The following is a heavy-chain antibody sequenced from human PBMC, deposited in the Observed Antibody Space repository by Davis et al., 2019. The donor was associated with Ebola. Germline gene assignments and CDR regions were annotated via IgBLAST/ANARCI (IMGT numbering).Heavy chain of an antibody. Sequence: GGSLRLSCAASGFTASSNYMSWVRQAPGKGLEWVSVIYSGGSTYYADSVKGRFTISRDNSRNTLYLQMNSLRVDDTAIYYCTRGRGGSSWELYWGQGTLVTVSS. V-gene: IGHV3-53*01. CDR2: IYSGGST. D-gene: IGHD6-13*01. CDR3: TRGRGGSSWELY. J-gene: IGHJ4*02. CDR1: GFTASSNY.